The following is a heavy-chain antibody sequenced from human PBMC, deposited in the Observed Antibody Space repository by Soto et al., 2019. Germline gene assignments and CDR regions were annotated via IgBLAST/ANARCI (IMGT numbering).Heavy chain of an antibody. Sequence: KSSDTLYLTGDVGGGSIDNGHSFWGWIRQPPGKGLEVIGSVYYTGGAYYNPSLKSRVTVSVDTAKNQLPLRVNSVTAAETALYSCLRVAEADTRQTDFDSWGQGTLVTVSS. CDR1: GGSIDNGHSF. J-gene: IGHJ4*02. D-gene: IGHD6-19*01. CDR2: VYYTGGA. V-gene: IGHV4-39*01. CDR3: LRVAEADTRQTDFDS.